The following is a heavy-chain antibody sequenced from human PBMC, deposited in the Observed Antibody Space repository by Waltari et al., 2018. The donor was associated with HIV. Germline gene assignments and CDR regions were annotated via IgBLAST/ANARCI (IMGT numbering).Heavy chain of an antibody. CDR2: ISWNSGSI. CDR1: GFTFDDYA. V-gene: IGHV3-9*01. J-gene: IGHJ4*02. D-gene: IGHD5-18*01. Sequence: EVQLVESGGGLVQPGRSLRLSCAASGFTFDDYAMHWVRQAPGKGLEWGVGISWNSGSIGYADAVKGRFTISRDNAKNSLYRQMNSLRAEDTALYYCAKDILDGYTSGGYDYWGQGTLVTVSS. CDR3: AKDILDGYTSGGYDY.